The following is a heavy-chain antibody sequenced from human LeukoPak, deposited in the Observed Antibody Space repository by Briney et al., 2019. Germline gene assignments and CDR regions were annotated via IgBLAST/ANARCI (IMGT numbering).Heavy chain of an antibody. Sequence: GGSLRLSCAASGFTVSSNYMSWVRQAPGKGLEWVSVLYSGGSTYYTDSVKGRFTISRDNSKNTLCLQMNSLRAEDTAVYYCARDSDTSGYYYFDYWGQGTLVTVSS. CDR2: LYSGGST. CDR3: ARDSDTSGYYYFDY. J-gene: IGHJ4*02. D-gene: IGHD3-22*01. CDR1: GFTVSSNY. V-gene: IGHV3-66*01.